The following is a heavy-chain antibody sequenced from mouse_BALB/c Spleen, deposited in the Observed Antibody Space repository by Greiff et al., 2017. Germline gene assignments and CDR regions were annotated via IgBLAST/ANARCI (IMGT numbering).Heavy chain of an antibody. J-gene: IGHJ3*01. Sequence: QVHVKQSGAELMKPGASVKISCKATGYTFSSYWIEWVKQRPGHGLEWIGEILPGSGSTNYNEKFKGKATFTADTSSNTAYMQLSSLTSEDSAVYYCARGGSGSSALFAYWGQGTLVTVSA. CDR1: GYTFSSYW. CDR2: ILPGSGST. CDR3: ARGGSGSSALFAY. D-gene: IGHD1-1*01. V-gene: IGHV1-9*01.